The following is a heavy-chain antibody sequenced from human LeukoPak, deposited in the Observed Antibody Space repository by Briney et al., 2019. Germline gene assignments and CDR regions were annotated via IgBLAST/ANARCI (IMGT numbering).Heavy chain of an antibody. CDR3: ARQGHSGDYGFWFDS. Sequence: KPGESLKISCKRSGYRFTSHWIGWVRQMPGKGLEWMGIIDPEDSDARYSPSFQGQVTISVDTSTSTAYPQWSTLKASDTAMYYCARQGHSGDYGFWFDSWGQGTLVTVSS. CDR2: IDPEDSDA. V-gene: IGHV5-51*01. D-gene: IGHD4-17*01. CDR1: GYRFTSHW. J-gene: IGHJ5*01.